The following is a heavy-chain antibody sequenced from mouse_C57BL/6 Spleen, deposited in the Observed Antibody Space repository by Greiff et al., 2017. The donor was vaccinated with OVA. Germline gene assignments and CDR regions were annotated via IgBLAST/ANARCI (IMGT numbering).Heavy chain of an antibody. CDR2: IDPEDGET. J-gene: IGHJ1*03. D-gene: IGHD1-1*01. Sequence: EVQRVESGAELVKPGASVKLSCTASGFNIKGYYMHWVKQRTEQGLEWIGRIDPEDGETKYAPKFQGKATITADTSSNTAYLQLSSLTSEDTAVYYCAQPYYYGSSYWYFDVWGTGTTVTVSS. CDR3: AQPYYYGSSYWYFDV. V-gene: IGHV14-2*01. CDR1: GFNIKGYY.